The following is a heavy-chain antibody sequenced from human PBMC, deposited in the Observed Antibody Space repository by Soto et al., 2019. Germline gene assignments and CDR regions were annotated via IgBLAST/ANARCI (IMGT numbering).Heavy chain of an antibody. Sequence: PGGSLRLSCAASGFTFSIYAMTWVRQTPGKGLEWVSTTGGSGRTTYYADSVKGRFTVSRDNSKNTLDLQMSSLRAEDTAVYYCATVHNTSRSFDYWGQGTLVTVPQ. CDR1: GFTFSIYA. CDR3: ATVHNTSRSFDY. V-gene: IGHV3-23*01. J-gene: IGHJ4*02. D-gene: IGHD1-20*01. CDR2: TGGSGRTT.